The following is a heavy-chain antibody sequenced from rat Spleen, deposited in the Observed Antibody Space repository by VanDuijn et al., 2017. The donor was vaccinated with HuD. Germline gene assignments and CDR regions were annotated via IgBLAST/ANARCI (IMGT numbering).Heavy chain of an antibody. CDR2: ITNTGRST. Sequence: EVQLVESGGGLVQPGRSLKLSCVASGFTLNNYWMTWIRQAPGKGLEWVASITNTGRSTYYPDSVRGRFAISRDTAENTLYLQMSSLRSEDTATYYCARHYGYNYFDYWGQGVMVTVSS. J-gene: IGHJ2*01. CDR3: ARHYGYNYFDY. V-gene: IGHV5-31*01. D-gene: IGHD1-9*01. CDR1: GFTLNNYW.